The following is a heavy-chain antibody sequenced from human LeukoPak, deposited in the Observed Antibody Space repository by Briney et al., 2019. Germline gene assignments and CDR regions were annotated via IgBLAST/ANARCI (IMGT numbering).Heavy chain of an antibody. CDR1: GGSLSGFF. V-gene: IGHV4-59*08. Sequence: SETLSLTCSVSGGSLSGFFWSWLRQAPGKGLEWIAYIHYDGRTDDNPSLQSRITIAGDTSKNQFSLKLNSATAADTAVYYCARQRGIESRSGWYRIFDFWGHGTLVTASS. CDR2: IHYDGRT. J-gene: IGHJ4*01. D-gene: IGHD6-19*01. CDR3: ARQRGIESRSGWYRIFDF.